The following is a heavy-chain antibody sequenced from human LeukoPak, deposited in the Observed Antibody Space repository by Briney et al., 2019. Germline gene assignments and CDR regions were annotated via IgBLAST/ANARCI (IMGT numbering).Heavy chain of an antibody. CDR3: GRLAVVAATEAPYYSKNGMDV. D-gene: IGHD2-15*01. CDR1: GFTFNSYG. V-gene: IGHV3-21*01. CDR2: ISTSTSYI. J-gene: IGHJ6*02. Sequence: GGSLRLSCAASGFTFNSYGMNWVRQAPGKGLEWVSSISTSTSYIYYADSVKGRFTISRDNAKNSLYLQMNSLRAEDTAVYYCGRLAVVAATEAPYYSKNGMDVWAKGPRSPSP.